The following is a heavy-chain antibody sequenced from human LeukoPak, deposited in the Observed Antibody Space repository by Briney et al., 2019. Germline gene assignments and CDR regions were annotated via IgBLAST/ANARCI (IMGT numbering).Heavy chain of an antibody. V-gene: IGHV3-21*01. CDR2: ISSSSSYI. CDR3: AKERYSGIPPYYYYMDV. J-gene: IGHJ6*03. CDR1: GFTFSSYS. Sequence: PGGSLRLSCAASGFTFSSYSMNWVRQAPGKGLEWVSSISSSSSYIYYADSVKGRFTISRDNSKNTLYLQMNSLRAEDTAVYYCAKERYSGIPPYYYYMDVWGKGTTVTISS. D-gene: IGHD1-26*01.